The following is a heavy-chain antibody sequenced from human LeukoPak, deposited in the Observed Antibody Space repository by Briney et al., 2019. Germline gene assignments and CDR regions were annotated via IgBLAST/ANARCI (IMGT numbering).Heavy chain of an antibody. CDR1: GFTFSSYA. CDR2: IYYSGST. V-gene: IGHV4-39*01. Sequence: PGGSLRLSCAASGFTFSSYAMSWVRQAPGKGLEWIGSIYYSGSTYYNPSLKSRVTISVDTSKNQFSLKLSSVTAADTAVYYCARHVAAAGIANDFDYWGQGTLVTVSS. CDR3: ARHVAAAGIANDFDY. J-gene: IGHJ4*02. D-gene: IGHD6-13*01.